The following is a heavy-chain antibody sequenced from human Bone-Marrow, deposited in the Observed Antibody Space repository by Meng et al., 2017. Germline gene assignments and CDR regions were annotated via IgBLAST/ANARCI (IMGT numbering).Heavy chain of an antibody. CDR3: ARDYCSSTSCYLGDWFDP. V-gene: IGHV1-2*06. J-gene: IGHJ5*02. CDR2: INPNSGGT. Sequence: ASVKVSCKASGYTFTGYYMHWVRQAPGQGLEWMGRINPNSGGTNYAQKFQGRVTMTRDTSISTAYMELSRLRSDDTAVYYCARDYCSSTSCYLGDWFDPWGQGNLVTVSS. D-gene: IGHD2-2*01. CDR1: GYTFTGYY.